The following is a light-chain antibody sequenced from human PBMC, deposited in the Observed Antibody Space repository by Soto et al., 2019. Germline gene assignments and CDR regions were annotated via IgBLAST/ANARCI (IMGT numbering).Light chain of an antibody. CDR2: LGS. Sequence: DIVMTQSPLSLPVTPGEPASISCRASQSLLLQSNGFNYVDWYLQKPGQPPQLPIYLGSRRASGVPDRFSGSGSGTDFTLKISRVEAEDVGIYYCMKGLQRRTFGPGTKVDIK. J-gene: IGKJ3*01. CDR3: MKGLQRRT. CDR1: QSLLLQSNGFNY. V-gene: IGKV2-28*01.